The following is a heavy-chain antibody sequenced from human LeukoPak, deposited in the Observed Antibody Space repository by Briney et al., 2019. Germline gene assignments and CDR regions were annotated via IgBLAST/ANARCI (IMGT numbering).Heavy chain of an antibody. J-gene: IGHJ4*02. CDR1: GYTFTSYY. CDR2: INPNSGGT. CDR3: ARDQGSGSYHCDY. D-gene: IGHD1-26*01. Sequence: ASVKVSCKASGYTFTSYYMHWVRQAPGQGLEWMGWINPNSGGTNYAQKFQGRVTMTRDTSISTAYMELSRLRSDDTAVYYCARDQGSGSYHCDYWGQGTLVTVSS. V-gene: IGHV1-2*02.